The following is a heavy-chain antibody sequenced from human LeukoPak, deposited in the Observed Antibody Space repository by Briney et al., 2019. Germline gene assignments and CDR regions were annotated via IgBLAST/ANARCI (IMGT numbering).Heavy chain of an antibody. CDR2: ISSSSSTI. Sequence: GRSLRLSCAASGFTFSSYGMHWVRQAPGKGLEWVPYISSSSSTIYYADSVKGRFTISRDNAKNSLYLQMNSLRAEDTAVYYCARLVGYCSGGSCFLDYWGQGTLVTVSS. D-gene: IGHD2-15*01. CDR1: GFTFSSYG. CDR3: ARLVGYCSGGSCFLDY. J-gene: IGHJ4*02. V-gene: IGHV3-48*04.